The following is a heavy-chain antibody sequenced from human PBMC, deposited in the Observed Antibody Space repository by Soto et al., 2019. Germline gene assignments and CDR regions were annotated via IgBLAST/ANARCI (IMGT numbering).Heavy chain of an antibody. CDR3: ARDLGVDGYNRAYFDY. CDR2: IIPIFGTA. CDR1: GGTFSSYA. Sequence: SVKVSCKASGGTFSSYAISWVRQAPGQGLEWMGGIIPIFGTANYAQKFQGRVTITADESTSTAYMELSSLRSEDTAVYYCARDLGVDGYNRAYFDYRGQGTLVTVSS. D-gene: IGHD5-12*01. V-gene: IGHV1-69*13. J-gene: IGHJ4*02.